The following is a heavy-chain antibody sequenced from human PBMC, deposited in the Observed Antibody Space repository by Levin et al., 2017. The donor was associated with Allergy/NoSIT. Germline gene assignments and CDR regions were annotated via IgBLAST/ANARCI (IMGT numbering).Heavy chain of an antibody. Sequence: RGESLKISCTASGLTFTGYAIHWVRQAPGKGLEWVAVVSSDGSNKNYADSVKGRFTISRDNSKNTLYLQMNSLRPEDTAVYYCARDTGNWNYHFDYWGQGNLVTVSS. CDR1: GLTFTGYA. CDR3: ARDTGNWNYHFDY. D-gene: IGHD1-7*01. CDR2: VSSDGSNK. J-gene: IGHJ4*02. V-gene: IGHV3-30-3*01.